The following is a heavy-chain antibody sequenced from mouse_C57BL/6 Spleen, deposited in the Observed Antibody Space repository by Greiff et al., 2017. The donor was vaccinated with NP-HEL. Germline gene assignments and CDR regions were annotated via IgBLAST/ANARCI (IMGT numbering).Heavy chain of an antibody. V-gene: IGHV1-15*01. CDR1: GYTFTDYE. Sequence: VQLQQSGAELVRPGASVTLSCKASGYTFTDYEMHWVKQTPVHGLEWIGAIDPETGGTAYNQKFKGKAILTADKSSSTAYMELRSLTSEDSAVYYGTSNEAMVTNWYFDVGGTGTTVTVSS. J-gene: IGHJ1*03. CDR3: TSNEAMVTNWYFDV. D-gene: IGHD2-2*01. CDR2: IDPETGGT.